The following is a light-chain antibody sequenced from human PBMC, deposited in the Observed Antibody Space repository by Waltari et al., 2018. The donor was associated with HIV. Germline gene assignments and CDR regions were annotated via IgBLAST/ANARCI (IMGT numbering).Light chain of an antibody. J-gene: IGLJ2*01. V-gene: IGLV1-51*01. Sequence: QSVLTQPPSVSAAPGQKVTISCSGSSPNIGNNFIYWYQKVPGTAPKRLIYDNNKRPSGISDRFSGSKSGTSGTLGISGLQTGDEADYYCATWDSSLSAGVFGGGTKVTVL. CDR1: SPNIGNNF. CDR3: ATWDSSLSAGV. CDR2: DNN.